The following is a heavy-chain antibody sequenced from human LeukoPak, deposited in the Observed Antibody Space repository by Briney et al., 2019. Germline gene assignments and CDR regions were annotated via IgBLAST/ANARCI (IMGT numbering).Heavy chain of an antibody. Sequence: GGSLRLSCAASGLTFSSYAMSWVRQAPGKGLEWVSAISGSGGSTYYADSVKGRFTISRDNSKNTLYLQMNSLRAEDTAVYYCAKATSDYGDEDWGQGALVTVSS. CDR2: ISGSGGST. V-gene: IGHV3-23*01. J-gene: IGHJ4*02. CDR3: AKATSDYGDED. CDR1: GLTFSSYA. D-gene: IGHD4-17*01.